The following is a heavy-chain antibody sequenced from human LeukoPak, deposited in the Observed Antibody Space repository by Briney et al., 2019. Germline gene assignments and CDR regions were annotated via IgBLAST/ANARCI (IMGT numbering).Heavy chain of an antibody. V-gene: IGHV4-34*01. CDR1: GGSFSGYY. CDR3: ARRRPRIVATISCYFDY. D-gene: IGHD5-12*01. CDR2: INHSGST. J-gene: IGHJ4*02. Sequence: SETLSLTCAVYGGSFSGYYWSWIRQPPGKGLEWIGEINHSGSTNYNPSLKSRVTISVDTSKNQFSLKLSSVTAADTAVYYCARRRPRIVATISCYFDYWGQGTLVTVSS.